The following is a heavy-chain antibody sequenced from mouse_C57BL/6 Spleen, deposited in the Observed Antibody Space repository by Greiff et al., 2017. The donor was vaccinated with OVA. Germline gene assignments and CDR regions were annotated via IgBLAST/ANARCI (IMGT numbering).Heavy chain of an antibody. CDR2: ISYDGSN. V-gene: IGHV3-6*01. CDR1: GYSITSGYY. D-gene: IGHD2-12*01. J-gene: IGHJ4*01. Sequence: ESGPGLVKPSQSLSLTCSVTGYSITSGYYWNWIRQFPGNKLEWMGYISYDGSNNYNPSLKNRISITRDTSKNQFFLKLNSVTTEDTATYYCARARYDEAMDYWGQGTSVTVSS. CDR3: ARARYDEAMDY.